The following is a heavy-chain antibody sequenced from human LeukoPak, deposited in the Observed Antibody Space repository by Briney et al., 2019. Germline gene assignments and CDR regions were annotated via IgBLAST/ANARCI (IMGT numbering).Heavy chain of an antibody. J-gene: IGHJ4*02. Sequence: GGSLRLSCSASGFTFSNFVMHWVRQAPGKGLEWVSYISSSGSTIYYADSVKGRFTISRDNAKNSLYLQMNSLRAEDTAVYYCASSAGALIDCWGQGTLVIVSS. V-gene: IGHV3-48*03. CDR3: ASSAGALIDC. CDR1: GFTFSNFV. CDR2: ISSSGSTI. D-gene: IGHD6-19*01.